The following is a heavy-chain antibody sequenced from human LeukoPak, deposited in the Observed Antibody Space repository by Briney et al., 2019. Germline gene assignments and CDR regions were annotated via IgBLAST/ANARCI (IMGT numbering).Heavy chain of an antibody. CDR2: ISSSSSYI. Sequence: GGSLRLSCAASGFTFSSYSMNWVRQAPGKGLEGVSSISSSSSYIYYADSVKGRFTISRDNAKNSLYLQMNSLRAEDTAVYYCARNGGDRIDYWGQGTLVTVSS. CDR1: GFTFSSYS. J-gene: IGHJ4*02. D-gene: IGHD2-21*01. V-gene: IGHV3-21*01. CDR3: ARNGGDRIDY.